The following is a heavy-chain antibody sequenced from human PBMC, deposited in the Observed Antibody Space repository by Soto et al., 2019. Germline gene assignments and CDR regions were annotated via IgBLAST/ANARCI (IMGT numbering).Heavy chain of an antibody. D-gene: IGHD6-6*01. J-gene: IGHJ4*02. CDR1: GGTFSSYA. V-gene: IGHV1-69*13. Sequence: SVKVSCKASGGTFSSYAISWVRQAPGQGLEWMGGIIPIFGTANYAQKFQGRVTITADESTSTAYMELSSLRSEDTAVYYCARDGKYSSSSGPYFDYWGQGTLVTVSS. CDR2: IIPIFGTA. CDR3: ARDGKYSSSSGPYFDY.